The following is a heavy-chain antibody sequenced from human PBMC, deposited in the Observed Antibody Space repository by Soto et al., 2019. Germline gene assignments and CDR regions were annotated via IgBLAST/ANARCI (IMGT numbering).Heavy chain of an antibody. J-gene: IGHJ5*02. CDR3: ARVLGGERIRNFRSLNPQYWFDP. CDR1: GYTFTTYA. Sequence: ASVKVSCKASGYTFTTYAIHWVRQAPGERLEWMGWINAGTGITKYSQKFQGRVSITRDTSASSAYMELSGLRSEDTAVYYCARVLGGERIRNFRSLNPQYWFDPWGQGTLVTVSS. D-gene: IGHD1-26*01. CDR2: INAGTGIT. V-gene: IGHV1-3*01.